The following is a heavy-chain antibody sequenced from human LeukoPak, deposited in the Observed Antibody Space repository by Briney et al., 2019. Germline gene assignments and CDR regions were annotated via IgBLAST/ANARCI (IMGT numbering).Heavy chain of an antibody. V-gene: IGHV1-2*02. D-gene: IGHD4-11*01. CDR3: ARSHDYTNYVGP. CDR1: GYTFTGYY. J-gene: IGHJ5*02. Sequence: ASVKLSCKGSGYTFTGYYIHWGRQAPGLGVEWMGGINPNGGGTTYAQKFQVRVTLTRDASISTAYMELSSLRSDDTAVYYCARSHDYTNYVGPWGQGTLVTVSS. CDR2: INPNGGGT.